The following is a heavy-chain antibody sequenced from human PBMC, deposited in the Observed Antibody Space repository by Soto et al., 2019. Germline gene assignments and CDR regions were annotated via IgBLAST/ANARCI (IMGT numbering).Heavy chain of an antibody. V-gene: IGHV4-39*07. D-gene: IGHD2-2*01. CDR3: ASYQQSYAFDI. Sequence: PSETLSLTCTVSGGSISSSTYYWGWMRQPPGKGLEWIASFFIGGSTYYNPSLKSRVTISVDTSKNQFSLKLSSVTAADTAVYYCASYQQSYAFDIWGQGTMVTVSS. J-gene: IGHJ3*02. CDR1: GGSISSSTYY. CDR2: FFIGGST.